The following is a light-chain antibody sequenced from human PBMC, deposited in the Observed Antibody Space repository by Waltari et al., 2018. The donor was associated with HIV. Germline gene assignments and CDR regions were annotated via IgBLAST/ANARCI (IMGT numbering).Light chain of an antibody. CDR2: AAS. V-gene: IGKV3D-15*03. Sequence: EPVMTQSPAHLPVPPGEGATPSCRASENVYTNLAWYQQKPGQAPRLLIYAASIRDTGVPVRFSGSGSGTVFTLTINILQSEDFAVYYCQQYNRRPPWTFGQGTKVEVK. CDR1: ENVYTN. J-gene: IGKJ1*01. CDR3: QQYNRRPPWT.